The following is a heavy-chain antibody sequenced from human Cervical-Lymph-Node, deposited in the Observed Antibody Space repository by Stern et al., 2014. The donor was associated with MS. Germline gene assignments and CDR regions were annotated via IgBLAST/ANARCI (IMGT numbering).Heavy chain of an antibody. Sequence: VQLVQSGGGLVQPGRSLRLSCAASGFTFDDYAMHWVRQAPGKGLEWVAGITWNGGNTGYADSVKGRFTISRDNAKNSLYLQMNSLRAEDTALYYCAKDGTGSGKSLDYWGQGTLVTVSS. CDR3: AKDGTGSGKSLDY. J-gene: IGHJ4*02. D-gene: IGHD2-15*01. V-gene: IGHV3-9*01. CDR2: ITWNGGNT. CDR1: GFTFDDYA.